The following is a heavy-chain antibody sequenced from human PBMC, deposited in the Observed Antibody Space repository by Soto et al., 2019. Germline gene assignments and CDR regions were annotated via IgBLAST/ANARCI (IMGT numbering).Heavy chain of an antibody. CDR3: ARGKGPPYCGGDCPLDC. CDR2: VGGSGVST. J-gene: IGHJ4*02. V-gene: IGHV3-23*01. D-gene: IGHD2-21*02. Sequence: EVQLLESGGGLVQPGGSLRLSSAASGFTFSNYAMNWVRQAPGKGLEWVSAVGGSGVSTSYAESVKGRFTISRDNSKNTLFLQMNSLRAEDTAVYYCARGKGPPYCGGDCPLDCWGQGTLVIVSS. CDR1: GFTFSNYA.